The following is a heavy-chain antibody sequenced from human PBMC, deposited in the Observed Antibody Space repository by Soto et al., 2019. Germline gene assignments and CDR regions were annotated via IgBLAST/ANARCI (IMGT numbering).Heavy chain of an antibody. J-gene: IGHJ4*02. CDR1: GFTFSSYG. V-gene: IGHV3-30*18. Sequence: GGSLRLSCAASGFTFSSYGMHWVRQAPGKGLEWVAVISYDGSNKYYADSVKGRFTISRDNSKNTLYLQMNSLRAEDTAVYYCAKCLFPYCSGGSCYSGFDYWGQGTLVTVSS. D-gene: IGHD2-15*01. CDR3: AKCLFPYCSGGSCYSGFDY. CDR2: ISYDGSNK.